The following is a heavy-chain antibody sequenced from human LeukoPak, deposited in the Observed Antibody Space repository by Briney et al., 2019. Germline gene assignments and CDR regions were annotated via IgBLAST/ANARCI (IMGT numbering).Heavy chain of an antibody. D-gene: IGHD3-3*01. CDR3: ASRPNDSWRGPFDH. Sequence: QAGGSLRLSCAASVFTFSTYAMHWVRQAPGKGLEWVAFIQDDGSNKYYADSVKGRFTISRDNAKNTLHLQMNSLRSEDTAVYYCASRPNDSWRGPFDHWGQGTLVTVSS. V-gene: IGHV3-30*02. CDR1: VFTFSTYA. CDR2: IQDDGSNK. J-gene: IGHJ4*02.